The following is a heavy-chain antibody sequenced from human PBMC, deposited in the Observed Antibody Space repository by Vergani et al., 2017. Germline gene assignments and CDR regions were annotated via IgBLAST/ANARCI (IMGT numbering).Heavy chain of an antibody. J-gene: IGHJ2*01. D-gene: IGHD3-10*01. Sequence: QMQLQESGPGLVKASETLSLTCTVSGDSIISRSYYWGWIRQPPGKGLEWIGSIYNSGNGDSSSSLKSRFTISADTSKNQFSLRMTSVTAADTAVYYCASGKYYSGSTSHFRGRYFDVWGRGTLVTVPS. CDR1: GDSIISRSYY. V-gene: IGHV4-39*01. CDR3: ASGKYYSGSTSHFRGRYFDV. CDR2: IYNSGNG.